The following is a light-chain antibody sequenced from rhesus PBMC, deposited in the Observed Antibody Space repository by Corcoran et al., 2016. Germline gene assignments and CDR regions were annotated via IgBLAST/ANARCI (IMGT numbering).Light chain of an antibody. CDR1: ENVNKY. Sequence: DIQMTQSPSSLSASVGDRVTITCRASENVNKYLHWYQQKPGKAPKLLIYTASTLQSGVPSRFSGSGSVTDYTVTISSLQPEDVATDYCQHSYGNPLTFGGGTKVEIK. J-gene: IGKJ4*01. CDR2: TAS. V-gene: IGKV1-74*01. CDR3: QHSYGNPLT.